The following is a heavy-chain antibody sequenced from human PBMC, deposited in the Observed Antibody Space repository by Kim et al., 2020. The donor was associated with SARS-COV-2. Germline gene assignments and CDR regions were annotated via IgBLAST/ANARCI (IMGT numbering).Heavy chain of an antibody. CDR2: IYHSGST. J-gene: IGHJ3*02. Sequence: SETLSLTCTVSGYSISSGYYWGWIRQPPGKGLEWIGSIYHSGSTYYNPSLKSRVTISVDTSKNQFSLKLSSVTAADTAVYYCASSSSSEEHAFDIWGQGTMVTVSS. D-gene: IGHD6-6*01. CDR1: GYSISSGYY. CDR3: ASSSSSEEHAFDI. V-gene: IGHV4-38-2*02.